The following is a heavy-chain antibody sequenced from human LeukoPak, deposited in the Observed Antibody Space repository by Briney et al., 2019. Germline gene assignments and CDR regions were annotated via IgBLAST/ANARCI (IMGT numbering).Heavy chain of an antibody. CDR3: ARASSGSYSNRDAFAI. Sequence: GASVKVSCKASGGTFSSYAISWVRQAPGQGLEWMGGIIPIFGTANYAQKFQGRVTITADESTSTAYMELSSLRSEDTAVYYCARASSGSYSNRDAFAIWGQGTMVTVSS. V-gene: IGHV1-69*13. CDR2: IIPIFGTA. CDR1: GGTFSSYA. D-gene: IGHD1-26*01. J-gene: IGHJ3*02.